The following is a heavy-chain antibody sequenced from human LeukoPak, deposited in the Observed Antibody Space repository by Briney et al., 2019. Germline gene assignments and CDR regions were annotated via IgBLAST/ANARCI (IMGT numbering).Heavy chain of an antibody. J-gene: IGHJ5*02. CDR3: ARGVLQDWFDP. Sequence: GGSLRLSCAASGLTFSSYAMHWVRQAPGKGLEWVAVISYDGSNKYYADSVKGRFTISRDNSKNTLYLQMNCLRAEDTAVYYCARGVLQDWFDPWGQGTLVTVSS. V-gene: IGHV3-30*04. CDR2: ISYDGSNK. CDR1: GLTFSSYA. D-gene: IGHD3-10*01.